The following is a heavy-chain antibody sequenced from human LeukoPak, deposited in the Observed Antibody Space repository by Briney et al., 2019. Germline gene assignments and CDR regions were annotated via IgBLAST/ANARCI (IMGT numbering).Heavy chain of an antibody. Sequence: SGGSLRLSCAASGFTFSSYAMSWVRQAPGKGLEWVSAIGGSGGSTYYADSVKGRFTISRDNSKNTLYLQMNSLRAEDTAVYYCAKRYDSSGYYPPDAFDIWGQGTMVTVSS. CDR3: AKRYDSSGYYPPDAFDI. D-gene: IGHD3-22*01. CDR2: IGGSGGST. V-gene: IGHV3-23*01. CDR1: GFTFSSYA. J-gene: IGHJ3*02.